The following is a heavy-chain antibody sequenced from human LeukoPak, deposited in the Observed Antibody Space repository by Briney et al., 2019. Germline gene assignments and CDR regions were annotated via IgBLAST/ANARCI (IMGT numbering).Heavy chain of an antibody. J-gene: IGHJ4*02. V-gene: IGHV3-23*01. CDR2: MSGSGDTP. D-gene: IGHD1-26*01. Sequence: GESLLLSCSAPRFNLSSYAMTSVRQAPGKGLERDSSMSGSGDTPYYADSVKGRFTISRDSSKNTLYLQMNSLRAEDTAVYYCAKSRGESRGASNYWGQGTLVTVSS. CDR3: AKSRGESRGASNY. CDR1: RFNLSSYA.